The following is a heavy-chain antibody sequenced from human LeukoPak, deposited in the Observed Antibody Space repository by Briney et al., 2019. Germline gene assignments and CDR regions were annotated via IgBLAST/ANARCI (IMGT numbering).Heavy chain of an antibody. CDR1: GFTFSSYW. Sequence: GGSLRLSCAASGFTFSSYWMHWVRQVPGKGLVWVARINPGGSSITYADSVKGRFTIARDNAKNTLYLQMDSLRAEDTGVYYCARSNQADDYWGQGTLVTVSS. D-gene: IGHD1-14*01. V-gene: IGHV3-74*01. CDR3: ARSNQADDY. CDR2: INPGGSSI. J-gene: IGHJ4*02.